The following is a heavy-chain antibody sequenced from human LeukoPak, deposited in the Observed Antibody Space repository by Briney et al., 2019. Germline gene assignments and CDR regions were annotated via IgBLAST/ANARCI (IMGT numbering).Heavy chain of an antibody. J-gene: IGHJ4*02. V-gene: IGHV1-18*01. Sequence: ASVKVSCKASGYTLTSYGISWVRQAPGQGLEWMGWISAYNGNTNYAQKLQGRVTMTTDTSTSTAYMELRSLRSDDTAVYYCARDRAPYYGSGSYYTNVFDYWGQGTLVTVSS. CDR3: ARDRAPYYGSGSYYTNVFDY. D-gene: IGHD3-10*01. CDR1: GYTLTSYG. CDR2: ISAYNGNT.